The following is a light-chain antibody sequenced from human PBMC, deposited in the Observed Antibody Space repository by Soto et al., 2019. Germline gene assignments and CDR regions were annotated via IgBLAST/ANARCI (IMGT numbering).Light chain of an antibody. V-gene: IGKV3-11*01. Sequence: EIVLTQSPATLSLSPGERATLSRRASQSVSSYLAWYQQKPGQAPRLLIYDASNRATGIPARFSGSGSGTDFTLTISSLEPEDFAVYYCQQRSNWPPVVTFGGGTKVEIK. CDR1: QSVSSY. CDR2: DAS. CDR3: QQRSNWPPVVT. J-gene: IGKJ4*01.